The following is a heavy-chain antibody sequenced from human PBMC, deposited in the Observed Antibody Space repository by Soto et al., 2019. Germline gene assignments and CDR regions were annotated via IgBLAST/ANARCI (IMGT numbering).Heavy chain of an antibody. V-gene: IGHV4-31*03. J-gene: IGHJ6*02. Sequence: QVQLQESGPGLVKPSQTLSLTCTVSGGSISSGGYYWSWIRQHPGKGLEWIGYIYYSGSTYYNPSLNSRVNLSGDTSKNQFSLKLSSVTAADTAVYDCARYCISTSCMEYYYYGMDVWGQGTTVTVSS. CDR3: ARYCISTSCMEYYYYGMDV. CDR2: IYYSGST. CDR1: GGSISSGGYY. D-gene: IGHD2-2*01.